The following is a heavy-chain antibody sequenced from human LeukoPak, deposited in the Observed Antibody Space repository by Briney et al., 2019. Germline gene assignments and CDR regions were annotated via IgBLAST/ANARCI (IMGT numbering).Heavy chain of an antibody. CDR1: GFTFSTYS. Sequence: PGGSLRLSCAASGFTFSTYSMNWVRQAPGKGLEWVSYISSSRTTTFYTDSVKGRFTISRDNAKNSLYLQMNSLRVEDTAVYYCARGPYGDYDSYYGVDVWGQGTTVTVSS. D-gene: IGHD4-17*01. V-gene: IGHV3-48*01. CDR3: ARGPYGDYDSYYGVDV. CDR2: ISSSRTTT. J-gene: IGHJ6*02.